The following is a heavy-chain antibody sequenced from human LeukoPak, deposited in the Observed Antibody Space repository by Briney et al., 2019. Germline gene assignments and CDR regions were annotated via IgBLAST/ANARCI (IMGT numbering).Heavy chain of an antibody. CDR3: ASSRDGYNYVPFDY. CDR2: IIPIFGTA. D-gene: IGHD5-24*01. Sequence: SVKVSCKASGGTFSSYAISWVRQAPGQGLEWMGGIIPIFGTANYAQKFQGRGTITTDESTSTAYMELSSLRSEDTAVYYCASSRDGYNYVPFDYWGQGTLVTVSS. V-gene: IGHV1-69*05. CDR1: GGTFSSYA. J-gene: IGHJ4*02.